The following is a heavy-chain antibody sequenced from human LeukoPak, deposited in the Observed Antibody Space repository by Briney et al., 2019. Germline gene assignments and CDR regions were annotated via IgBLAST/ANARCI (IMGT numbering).Heavy chain of an antibody. V-gene: IGHV7-4-1*02. CDR3: ARVEHRRGSGSYYGGTYYFDY. CDR1: GYTFTSYA. CDR2: INTNTGNP. D-gene: IGHD1-26*01. J-gene: IGHJ4*02. Sequence: ASVKVSCKASGYTFTSYAMNWVRQAPGQGLEWMGWINTNTGNPTYAQGFTGRFVFSLDTSVSTAYLRISSLKAEDTAVYYCARVEHRRGSGSYYGGTYYFDYWGQGTLVTVSS.